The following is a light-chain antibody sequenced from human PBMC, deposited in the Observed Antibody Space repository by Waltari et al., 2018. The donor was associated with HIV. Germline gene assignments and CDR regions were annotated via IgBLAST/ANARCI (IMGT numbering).Light chain of an antibody. Sequence: DIVMTHSPATLSVSPGESVTLSCRASQSISGNLAWYQQRRGQAPRLLIYGSSTRASGIPARFSGSGSGPEFSLTISSLQSEDFAIYYCQQYNSWPRTFGQGTKLEI. J-gene: IGKJ1*01. V-gene: IGKV3-15*01. CDR2: GSS. CDR1: QSISGN. CDR3: QQYNSWPRT.